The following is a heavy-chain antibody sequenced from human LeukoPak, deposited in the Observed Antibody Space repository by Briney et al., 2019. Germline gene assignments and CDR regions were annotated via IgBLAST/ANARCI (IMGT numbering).Heavy chain of an antibody. CDR1: GDSISSYY. Sequence: SDTLSLTCTVSGDSISSYYCSCIRHPPGKGLERNGHMDGRGRTNNNPSLNSRVTLSVDTSKNQFSLKLSSVTAADTAVYYCAREGTSGTHLNWFDPWGQGTLVTVSS. CDR3: AREGTSGTHLNWFDP. D-gene: IGHD1-1*01. CDR2: MDGRGRT. V-gene: IGHV4-59*01. J-gene: IGHJ5*02.